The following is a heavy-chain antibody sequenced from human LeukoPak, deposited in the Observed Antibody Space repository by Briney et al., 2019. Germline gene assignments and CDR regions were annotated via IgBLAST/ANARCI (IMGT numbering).Heavy chain of an antibody. D-gene: IGHD3-3*01. CDR3: ARDSAANVWSGSLMVYYYYGMDV. Sequence: SQTLSLTCAISGDSVSSNSAAWNWIRQSPSRGLEWLGRTYYRSKWYNDYAVSVKSRITINPDTSKNQFSLQLNSVTPEDTAVYYCARDSAANVWSGSLMVYYYYGMDVWGQGTTVTVSS. CDR2: TYYRSKWYN. CDR1: GDSVSSNSAA. V-gene: IGHV6-1*01. J-gene: IGHJ6*02.